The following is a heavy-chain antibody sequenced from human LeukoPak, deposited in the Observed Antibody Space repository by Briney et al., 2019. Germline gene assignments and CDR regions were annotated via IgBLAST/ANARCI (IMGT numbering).Heavy chain of an antibody. J-gene: IGHJ4*02. V-gene: IGHV4-59*12. D-gene: IGHD3-22*01. CDR1: GGSISSYY. Sequence: SETLSLTCTVSGGSISSYYWTWIRQPPGKGLEWIGYIYYSGSTSYNPSLKSRVTISVDTSKNQFSLKLSSVTAADTAVYYCARKPIVNSAWYYFDYWGQGTLVTVSS. CDR2: IYYSGST. CDR3: ARKPIVNSAWYYFDY.